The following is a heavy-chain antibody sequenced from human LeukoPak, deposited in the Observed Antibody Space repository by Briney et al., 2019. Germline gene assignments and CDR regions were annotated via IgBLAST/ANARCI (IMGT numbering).Heavy chain of an antibody. D-gene: IGHD2-15*01. J-gene: IGHJ4*02. V-gene: IGHV3-30-3*01. CDR3: ARTHCSGGSCYSLTLDY. CDR2: ISYDGSNK. Sequence: GGSLRLSCAASGFTFSSYAMHWVRQAPGKGLEWVAVISYDGSNKYYADSVKGRFTISRDNSKNTLYLQMNSLRAEDTAVYYCARTHCSGGSCYSLTLDYWGQGTLVTVSS. CDR1: GFTFSSYA.